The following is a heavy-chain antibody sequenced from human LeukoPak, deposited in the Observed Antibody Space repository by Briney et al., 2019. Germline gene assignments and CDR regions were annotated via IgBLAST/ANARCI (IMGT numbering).Heavy chain of an antibody. D-gene: IGHD2-2*01. CDR2: ISSSSSYI. V-gene: IGHV3-21*01. Sequence: PGGSLRLSCAASGFTFSSYSMNWVRQAPGKGLEWVSSISSSSSYIYYADSVKGRFTISRDNAKNSLYLQMNSLRAEDTAVYYCARDLRRCSSTSCYLDYWGQGTLVTVSS. J-gene: IGHJ4*02. CDR1: GFTFSSYS. CDR3: ARDLRRCSSTSCYLDY.